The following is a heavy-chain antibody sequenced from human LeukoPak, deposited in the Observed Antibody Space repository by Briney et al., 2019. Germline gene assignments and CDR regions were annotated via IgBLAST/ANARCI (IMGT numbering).Heavy chain of an antibody. V-gene: IGHV3-23*01. CDR2: ISGSGGST. CDR1: GFTFSSDA. J-gene: IGHJ4*02. D-gene: IGHD6-19*01. Sequence: GGSLRLSCVASGFTFSSDAMSWVRQAPGKGLEWVSAISGSGGSTYYADSVKGRFTISRDNAKNSLYLQMNSLRAEDTAVYYCARSTGGWYSSGYFDYWGQGTLVTVSS. CDR3: ARSTGGWYSSGYFDY.